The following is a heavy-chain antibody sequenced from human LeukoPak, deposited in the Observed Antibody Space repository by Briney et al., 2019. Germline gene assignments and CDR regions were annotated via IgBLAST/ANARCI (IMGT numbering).Heavy chain of an antibody. D-gene: IGHD4-17*01. CDR1: GFIFSRYT. J-gene: IGHJ3*02. V-gene: IGHV3-30*04. CDR2: ISHDGSTE. Sequence: PGGSLRLSCAASGFIFSRYTMHWVRQAPDKGLEWVAVISHDGSTEYYAGSVKGRLTISRDNSINTLYLQIYSLRPEDTAIYYCARDFAITATTIYYYVFDIWGPGTMVTVSS. CDR3: ARDFAITATTIYYYVFDI.